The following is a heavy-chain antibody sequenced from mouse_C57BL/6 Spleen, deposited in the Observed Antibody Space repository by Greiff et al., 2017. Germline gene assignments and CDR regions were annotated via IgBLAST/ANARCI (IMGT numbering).Heavy chain of an antibody. J-gene: IGHJ4*01. D-gene: IGHD2-4*01. Sequence: QVQLQQSGPGLVQPSQSLSITCTVSGFSLTSYGVHWVRQSPGKGLEWLGVIWRGGSTDYNAAFMSRLSITKDNSKSQVFFKMNSLQADDTAIYYCAKNGGLRLYARDYWGQGTSVTVSS. V-gene: IGHV2-5*01. CDR2: IWRGGST. CDR1: GFSLTSYG. CDR3: AKNGGLRLYARDY.